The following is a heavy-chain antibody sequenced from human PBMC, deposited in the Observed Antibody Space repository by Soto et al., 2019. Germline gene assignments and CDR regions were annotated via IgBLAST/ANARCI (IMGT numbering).Heavy chain of an antibody. D-gene: IGHD2-15*01. V-gene: IGHV4-34*01. CDR2: INHSGST. Sequence: PSETLSLTCAVYGGSFSGYYWSWIRQPPGKGLEWIGEINHSGSTNYNPSLKSRVTISVDTSKNQFSLKLSSVTAADTAVYYCARLVVAANSAFDYWGQGTLVTVSS. CDR3: ARLVVAANSAFDY. J-gene: IGHJ4*02. CDR1: GGSFSGYY.